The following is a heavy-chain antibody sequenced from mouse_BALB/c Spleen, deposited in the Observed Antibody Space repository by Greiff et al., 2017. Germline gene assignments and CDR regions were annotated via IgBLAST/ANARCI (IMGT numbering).Heavy chain of an antibody. V-gene: IGHV5-12-1*01. Sequence: EVHLVESGGGLVKPGGSLKLSCAASGFAFSSYDMSWVRQTPEKRLEWVAYISSGGGSTYYPDTVKGRFTISRDNAKNTLYLQMSSLKSEDTAMYYCARHEGNYYAMDYWGQGTSVTVSS. CDR3: ARHEGNYYAMDY. CDR2: ISSGGGST. CDR1: GFAFSSYD. D-gene: IGHD2-14*01. J-gene: IGHJ4*01.